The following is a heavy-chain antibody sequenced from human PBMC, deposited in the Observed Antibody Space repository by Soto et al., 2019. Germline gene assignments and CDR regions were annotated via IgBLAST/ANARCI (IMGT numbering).Heavy chain of an antibody. D-gene: IGHD3-3*01. J-gene: IGHJ4*02. V-gene: IGHV4-59*01. Sequence: SETLSLTCTVSGGSISSYYWSWIRQPPGKGLEWIGYIYYSGSTNYNPSLKSRVTISVDTSKNQFSLKLSSVTAADTAVYYCARAGVAPDDPSFDYWGQGTLVTVSS. CDR3: ARAGVAPDDPSFDY. CDR1: GGSISSYY. CDR2: IYYSGST.